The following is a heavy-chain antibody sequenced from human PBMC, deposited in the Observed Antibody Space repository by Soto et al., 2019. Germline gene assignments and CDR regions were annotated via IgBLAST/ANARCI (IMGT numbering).Heavy chain of an antibody. CDR2: IYYSGST. V-gene: IGHV4-31*03. Sequence: SSETLSLTCTVSGGSISSGGYYWSWIRQHPGKGLEWIGYIYYSGSTYYNPSLKSRVTISVDTSKNQFSLKLSSVTAADTAVYYCARDSHHPHSSGWYPPYGMDVWGQGTTVTVSS. CDR3: ARDSHHPHSSGWYPPYGMDV. J-gene: IGHJ6*02. CDR1: GGSISSGGYY. D-gene: IGHD6-19*01.